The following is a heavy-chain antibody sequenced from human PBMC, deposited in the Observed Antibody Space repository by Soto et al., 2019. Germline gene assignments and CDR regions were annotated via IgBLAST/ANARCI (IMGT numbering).Heavy chain of an antibody. V-gene: IGHV4-31*03. CDR3: ARHPRPLRPGWYFDL. CDR2: IYYSGST. Sequence: SETLSLTCTVSGGSISSGGYYWSWIRQHPGKGLEWIGYIYYSGSTYYNTSLKSRVTISVDTSKNQFSLKLSSVTAADTAVYYCARHPRPLRPGWYFDLWGRGTLVTVSS. D-gene: IGHD3-16*01. J-gene: IGHJ2*01. CDR1: GGSISSGGYY.